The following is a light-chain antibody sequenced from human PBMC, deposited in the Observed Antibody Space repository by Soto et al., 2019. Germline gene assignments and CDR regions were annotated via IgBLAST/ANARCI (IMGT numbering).Light chain of an antibody. CDR1: QSVDSY. CDR2: GAS. J-gene: IGKJ5*01. V-gene: IGKV3-11*01. CDR3: QQRNNWPIT. Sequence: EIVLTQSPAPLSLSPGERATLSCRASQSVDSYLVWYQQKPGQAPRLLISGASNRATGIAARFSGSGSGTDFTLTINSLEPEDFAVYYCQQRNNWPITFGQGTRLEIK.